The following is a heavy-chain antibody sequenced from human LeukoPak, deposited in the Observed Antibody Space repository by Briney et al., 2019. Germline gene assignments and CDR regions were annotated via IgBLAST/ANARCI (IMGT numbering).Heavy chain of an antibody. J-gene: IGHJ5*02. V-gene: IGHV4-30-4*01. CDR2: MYYSGST. D-gene: IGHD3-22*01. CDR1: GGSISSGDYY. Sequence: SQTLSLTCTVSGGSISSGDYYWSWIRQPPGKGLEWIAYMYYSGSTYYNPSLKSRITMSADTSKNHLSLKLSSVTAADTAVYYCAKPYYYDSRIDPWGQGILVTVSS. CDR3: AKPYYYDSRIDP.